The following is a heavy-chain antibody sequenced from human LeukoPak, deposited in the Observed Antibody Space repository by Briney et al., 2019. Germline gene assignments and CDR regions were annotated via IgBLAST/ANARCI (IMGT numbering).Heavy chain of an antibody. CDR3: ARRLWFGELSDAFDI. J-gene: IGHJ3*02. CDR2: IYTSGST. V-gene: IGHV4-4*07. D-gene: IGHD3-10*01. Sequence: SETLSLTCTVSGGSISSYYWSWIRQPAGKGLEWIGRIYTSGSTNYNPSLRSRVTMSVDTSKNQFSLKLSSVTAADTAVYYCARRLWFGELSDAFDIWGQGTMVTVSS. CDR1: GGSISSYY.